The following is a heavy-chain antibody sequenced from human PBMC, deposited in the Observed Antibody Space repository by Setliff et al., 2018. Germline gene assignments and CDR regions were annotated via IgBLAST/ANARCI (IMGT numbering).Heavy chain of an antibody. J-gene: IGHJ4*02. CDR3: ARVESSGYYYFDY. CDR1: GFSISSGYY. D-gene: IGHD3-22*01. Sequence: LSLTCAVSGFSISSGYYWGWIRQHPGKGLEWIGYIYYSGSTYYNPSPKSRVTISVDTSKNQFSLKLSSVTAADTAVYYCARVESSGYYYFDYWGQGTLVTVSS. V-gene: IGHV4-31*11. CDR2: IYYSGST.